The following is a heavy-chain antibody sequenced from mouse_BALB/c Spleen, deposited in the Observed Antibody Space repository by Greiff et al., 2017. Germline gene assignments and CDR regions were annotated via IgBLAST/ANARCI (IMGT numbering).Heavy chain of an antibody. CDR2: IWGDGST. D-gene: IGHD2-14*01. Sequence: VKLMESGPGLVAPSQSLSITCTVSGFSLTGYGVNWVRQPPGKGLEWLGMIWGDGSTDYNSALKSRLSISKDNSKSQVFLKMNSLQTDDTARYYCARNYRYDLYYAMDYWGQGTSVTVSS. CDR1: GFSLTGYG. J-gene: IGHJ4*01. CDR3: ARNYRYDLYYAMDY. V-gene: IGHV2-6-7*01.